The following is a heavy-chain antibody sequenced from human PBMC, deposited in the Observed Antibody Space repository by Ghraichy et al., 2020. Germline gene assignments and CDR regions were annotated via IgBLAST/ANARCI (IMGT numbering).Heavy chain of an antibody. CDR2: IARDGGRT. J-gene: IGHJ3*02. V-gene: IGHV3-43*01. CDR3: AKDRVRGEIFGVVSLGPYASDI. Sequence: GGSLRLSCAASGFTFDDYAMHWVRQAPGKGLEWISLIARDGGRTYYADSVKGRFTISRDNSKNSLYLQMNSLRTEDTALYYCAKDRVRGEIFGVVSLGPYASDIWGQGTMVTVSS. CDR1: GFTFDDYA. D-gene: IGHD3-3*01.